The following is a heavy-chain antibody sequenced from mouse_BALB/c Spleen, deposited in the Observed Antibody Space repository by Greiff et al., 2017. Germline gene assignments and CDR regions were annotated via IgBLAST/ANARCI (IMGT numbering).Heavy chain of an antibody. CDR1: GYSITSDYA. D-gene: IGHD2-3*01. V-gene: IGHV3-2*02. Sequence: VQLKESGPGLVKPSQSLSLTCTVTGYSITSDYAWNWIRQFPGNKLEWMGYISYSGSTSYNPSLKSRISITRDTSKNQFFLQLNSVTTEDTATYYCARDDGYYPFAYWGQGTLVTVSA. CDR3: ARDDGYYPFAY. J-gene: IGHJ3*01. CDR2: ISYSGST.